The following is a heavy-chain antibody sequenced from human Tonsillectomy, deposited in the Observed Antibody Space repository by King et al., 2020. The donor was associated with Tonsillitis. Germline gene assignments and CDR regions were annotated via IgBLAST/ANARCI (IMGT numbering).Heavy chain of an antibody. CDR3: ARVSDSSGYYYFDY. J-gene: IGHJ4*02. CDR2: RNPNSGNT. D-gene: IGHD3-22*01. Sequence: QLVQSGAEVKKPGASVKVSCKASGYTFTSYDINWVRQATEQGLEGMGWRNPNSGNTGYEKKFQARVTMTRNTSISTAYMELSSLRSEDTAVYYCARVSDSSGYYYFDYWGQGTLVTVSS. V-gene: IGHV1-8*01. CDR1: GYTFTSYD.